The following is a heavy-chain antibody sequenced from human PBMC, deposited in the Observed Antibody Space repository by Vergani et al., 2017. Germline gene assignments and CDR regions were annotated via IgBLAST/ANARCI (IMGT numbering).Heavy chain of an antibody. CDR3: ARGRGYSGYDLVD. CDR1: GFSLSNARMG. Sequence: KESGPVLVKPTETLTLTCTVSGFSLSNARMGVSWIRQPPGKGLEWIGEINHSGSTNYNPSLKSRVTISVDTSKNQFSLKLSSVTAADTAVYYCARGRGYSGYDLVDWGQGTLVTVSS. D-gene: IGHD5-12*01. CDR2: INHSGST. V-gene: IGHV4-4*02. J-gene: IGHJ4*02.